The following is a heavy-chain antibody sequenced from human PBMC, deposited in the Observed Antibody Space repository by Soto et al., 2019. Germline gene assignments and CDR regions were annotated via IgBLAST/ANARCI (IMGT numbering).Heavy chain of an antibody. V-gene: IGHV3-23*01. J-gene: IGHJ4*02. D-gene: IGHD4-17*01. CDR1: GFTFSSYA. Sequence: GGSLRLSCAASGFTFSSYAMSWVRQAPGKGLEWVSAISGSGGSTYYADTVKGRFTISRDNSKNTLYLQMNSLRAEDAAVYYCAKDRMGGDYYFDYWGLGTLVTVSS. CDR3: AKDRMGGDYYFDY. CDR2: ISGSGGST.